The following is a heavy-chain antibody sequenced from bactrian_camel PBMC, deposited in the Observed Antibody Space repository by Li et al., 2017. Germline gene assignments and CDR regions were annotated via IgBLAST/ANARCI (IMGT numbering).Heavy chain of an antibody. D-gene: IGHD6*01. J-gene: IGHJ6*01. CDR1: GFTSSGNW. V-gene: IGHV3S25*01. CDR3: VSSYGGVWYALADLAY. Sequence: LVESGGGLVQPGGSLRLSCAASGFTSSGNWQYWVRQAPGKGLKWVSTINGGGETTYYADSVKGRFTISRDNAKNTVYLRMSSLKPEDTAVYYCVSSYGGVWYALADLAYWGQGTQVTVS. CDR2: INGGGETT.